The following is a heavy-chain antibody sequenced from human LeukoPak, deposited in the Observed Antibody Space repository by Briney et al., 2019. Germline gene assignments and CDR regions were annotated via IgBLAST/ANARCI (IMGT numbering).Heavy chain of an antibody. Sequence: ASVKVSCKASGYTFTSYDINWLRQATGQGLEWMGWMNPNSGNTGYAQKFQGRVTMTRNTSISTAYMELSSLRSEDTAVYYCARATLELGEYYYYMDVWGKGTTVTVSS. V-gene: IGHV1-8*01. CDR1: GYTFTSYD. D-gene: IGHD1-7*01. CDR2: MNPNSGNT. J-gene: IGHJ6*03. CDR3: ARATLELGEYYYYMDV.